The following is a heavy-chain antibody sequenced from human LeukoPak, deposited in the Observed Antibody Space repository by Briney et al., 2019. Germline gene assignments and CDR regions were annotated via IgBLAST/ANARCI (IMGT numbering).Heavy chain of an antibody. CDR3: AKSSSGWYERGGYYFDY. Sequence: GGSLRLSCAASGFTFSSYAMSWVRQAPGKGLEWVSAISGSGGSTYYADSVKGRFTISRDNSKNTLYLQMNSLRAEDTAVYYCAKSSSGWYERGGYYFDYWGQGTLVTVSS. D-gene: IGHD6-19*01. V-gene: IGHV3-23*01. J-gene: IGHJ4*02. CDR1: GFTFSSYA. CDR2: ISGSGGST.